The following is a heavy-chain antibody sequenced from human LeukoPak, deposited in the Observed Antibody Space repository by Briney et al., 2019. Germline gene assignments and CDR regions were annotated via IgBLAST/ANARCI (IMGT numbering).Heavy chain of an antibody. D-gene: IGHD5-12*01. CDR2: ITSSSSYI. CDR1: GFIFRTYN. V-gene: IGHV3-21*01. Sequence: GGSLRLSCAASGFIFRTYNMNWVRQAPGKGLEWVSSITSSSSYIYYTDSLKGRFTISRDDAKNSLYLQMSSLRAEDTAVYYCARASGYYSDGMDVWGRGTTVTVSS. J-gene: IGHJ6*02. CDR3: ARASGYYSDGMDV.